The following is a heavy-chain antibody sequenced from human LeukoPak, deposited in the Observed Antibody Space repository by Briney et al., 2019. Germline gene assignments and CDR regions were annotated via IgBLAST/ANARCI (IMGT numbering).Heavy chain of an antibody. J-gene: IGHJ4*02. Sequence: PGGTLRLSCAASGFTFSSYGMSWVRQAPGKGLEWVSAISGSGGSTYYADSVKGRFTISRDNSKNTLYLQMNSLRAEDTAVYYCAGGNYYDSSGYYYPGYWGQGTLVTVSS. V-gene: IGHV3-23*01. CDR1: GFTFSSYG. D-gene: IGHD3-22*01. CDR3: AGGNYYDSSGYYYPGY. CDR2: ISGSGGST.